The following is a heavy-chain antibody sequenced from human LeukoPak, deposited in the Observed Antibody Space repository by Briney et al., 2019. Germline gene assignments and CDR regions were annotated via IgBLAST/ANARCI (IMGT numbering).Heavy chain of an antibody. J-gene: IGHJ4*02. Sequence: SETLSLTCTVSGGSISSSSYYWGWIRQPPGKGLEWIGSIYYSGSTYYNPSLKSRVTISVDTSKNQFSLKLSSVTAADTAVYYCARVRSLLWFGEPYLYYFDYWGQGTLVTVSS. D-gene: IGHD3-10*01. CDR2: IYYSGST. V-gene: IGHV4-39*07. CDR1: GGSISSSSYY. CDR3: ARVRSLLWFGEPYLYYFDY.